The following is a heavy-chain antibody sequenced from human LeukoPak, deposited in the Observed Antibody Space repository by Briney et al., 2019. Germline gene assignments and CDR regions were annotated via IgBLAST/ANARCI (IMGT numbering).Heavy chain of an antibody. Sequence: GGSLRLSCAASGFTFSSYAMSGVRQSPGKGLEWVSAISGSGSSTYYADSVKGRFTISRDNSKNTLYLQMNSLRAEDTAVYYCAKCRGVSISALADYCGRRTLLTIAS. V-gene: IGHV3-23*01. CDR1: GFTFSSYA. D-gene: IGHD2-15*01. CDR2: ISGSGSST. CDR3: AKCRGVSISALADY. J-gene: IGHJ4*01.